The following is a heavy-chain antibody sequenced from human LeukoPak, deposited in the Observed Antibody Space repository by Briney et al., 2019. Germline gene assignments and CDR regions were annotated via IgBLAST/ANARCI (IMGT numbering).Heavy chain of an antibody. J-gene: IGHJ4*02. CDR3: ARGLGYSYGYGIDY. Sequence: GGSLRLSCEGSGFNFRGAWLNWVRQAPGKGLEWVAIIWYDGSNKYHADSVKGRFTISRDNSKNTLYLQMNSLRAEDTALYYCARGLGYSYGYGIDYWGQGTLVTVSS. CDR1: GFNFRGAW. D-gene: IGHD5-18*01. V-gene: IGHV3-33*08. CDR2: IWYDGSNK.